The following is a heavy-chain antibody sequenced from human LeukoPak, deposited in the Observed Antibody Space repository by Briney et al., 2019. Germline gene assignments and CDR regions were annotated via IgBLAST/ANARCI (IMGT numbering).Heavy chain of an antibody. J-gene: IGHJ4*02. Sequence: KPSETPSLTCTVSGGSISSSSYYWGWIRQPPGKGLEWIGSIYYSGGTYYNPSLKSRVTISVDTSKNQFSLKLSSVTAADTAVYYCARRLGRPLRIDYWGQGTLVTVSS. D-gene: IGHD6-19*01. CDR2: IYYSGGT. CDR1: GGSISSSSYY. V-gene: IGHV4-39*01. CDR3: ARRLGRPLRIDY.